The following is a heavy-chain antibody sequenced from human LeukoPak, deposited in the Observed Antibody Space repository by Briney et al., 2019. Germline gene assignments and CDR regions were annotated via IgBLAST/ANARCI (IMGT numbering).Heavy chain of an antibody. CDR2: IYHTGST. D-gene: IGHD7-27*01. J-gene: IGHJ4*02. Sequence: RPSETLSLTCTISGGSVSDYYWSWIRQSPGKGLEWIGYIYHTGSTSYSPFLKSRVTISADTSQNQFSLKLSSVTAADTAVYYCASRKLGNDYWGQGTLVTVSS. CDR3: ASRKLGNDY. V-gene: IGHV4-59*02. CDR1: GGSVSDYY.